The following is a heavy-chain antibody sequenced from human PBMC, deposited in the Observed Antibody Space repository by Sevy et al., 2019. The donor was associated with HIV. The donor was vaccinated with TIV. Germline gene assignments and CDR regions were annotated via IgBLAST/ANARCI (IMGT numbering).Heavy chain of an antibody. D-gene: IGHD2-15*01. J-gene: IGHJ4*02. CDR3: VRHDGGTPEYFDY. Sequence: SQTLSLTCTVSGGSISSNSYYWGWIRQPPGKGLEWIGSIYYTGSTYYKPSVKSRVTISVDTSKNQFSLKLSSVTAADTAVYYCVRHDGGTPEYFDYWGQGTLVTVSS. CDR1: GGSISSNSYY. V-gene: IGHV4-39*01. CDR2: IYYTGST.